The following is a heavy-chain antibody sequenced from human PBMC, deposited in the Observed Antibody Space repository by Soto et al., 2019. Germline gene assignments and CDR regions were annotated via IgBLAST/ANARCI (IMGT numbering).Heavy chain of an antibody. CDR1: GFTFSIYP. CDR3: AKSRVDSGRGYFDL. D-gene: IGHD6-25*01. Sequence: EVQLLESGGGLVQPGGSLRLSCAASGFTFSIYPMSWVRQTPEKGLEWVSTIGTTGGDTYYADSVRGRSTISRDDSKTTLYLQMSSLRAEESAVYYCAKSRVDSGRGYFDLWGRGTLVTVSS. J-gene: IGHJ2*01. V-gene: IGHV3-23*01. CDR2: IGTTGGDT.